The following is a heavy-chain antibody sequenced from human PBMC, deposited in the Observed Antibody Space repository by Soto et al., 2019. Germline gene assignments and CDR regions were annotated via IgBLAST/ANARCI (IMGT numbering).Heavy chain of an antibody. D-gene: IGHD2-2*01. V-gene: IGHV1-69*01. CDR2: IIPIFGTA. CDR3: ASAKGYCSSTGCYNYYYYGMDV. CDR1: GGTFSSYA. J-gene: IGHJ6*02. Sequence: QVQLVQSGAEVKKPGSSVKVSCKASGGTFSSYAISWVRQAPGQGLEWMGGIIPIFGTANYAQKFQGRVTITADESTSTAYMELSSLRSEDTAVYYCASAKGYCSSTGCYNYYYYGMDVWGQGTTVTVSS.